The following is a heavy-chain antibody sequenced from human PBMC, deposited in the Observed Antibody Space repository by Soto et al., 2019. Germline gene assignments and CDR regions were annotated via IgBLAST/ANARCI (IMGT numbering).Heavy chain of an antibody. J-gene: IGHJ5*02. CDR2: IYYSGNT. CDR3: ARDSVLAYYSEHPNTYWFDP. D-gene: IGHD4-4*01. V-gene: IGHV4-61*03. CDR1: GGSVGIGSYY. Sequence: PAETLSVTCTFSGGSVGIGSYYWSWIRQPLGKGVEWIGYIYYSGNTDYNPSLRGRATISVDKAKNHFSMQLTSVTSADTAIYYCARDSVLAYYSEHPNTYWFDPWGQGTMVTVSS.